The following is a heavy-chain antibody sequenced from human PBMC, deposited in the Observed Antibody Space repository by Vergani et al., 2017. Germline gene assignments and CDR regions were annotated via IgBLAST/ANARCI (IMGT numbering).Heavy chain of an antibody. D-gene: IGHD6-19*01. CDR2: IYYSGST. CDR3: ARGAVAGLYYVDY. Sequence: QVQLQESGPGLVKPSETLSLTCTVSGGSVSSGSYYWSWIRQPPGKGLEWIGYIYYSGSTNYNPSLKSRVTISVDTSKNQFSLKLSSVTAADTAVYYCARGAVAGLYYVDYWGQGTLVTVSS. V-gene: IGHV4-61*01. J-gene: IGHJ4*02. CDR1: GGSVSSGSYY.